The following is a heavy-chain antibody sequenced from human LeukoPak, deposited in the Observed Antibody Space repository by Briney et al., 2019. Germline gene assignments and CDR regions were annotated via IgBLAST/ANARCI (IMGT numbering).Heavy chain of an antibody. V-gene: IGHV4-59*01. J-gene: IGHJ6*03. CDR3: ARAQCSSTSCYIYYMDV. D-gene: IGHD2-2*02. Sequence: SETLSLTCTVSGGSISSYYWSWIRQPPGKGLEWIGYIYYSGSTNYIPSLKSRVTISVDTSKNQFSLKLSSVTAADTAVYYCARAQCSSTSCYIYYMDVWGKGTTVTVSS. CDR1: GGSISSYY. CDR2: IYYSGST.